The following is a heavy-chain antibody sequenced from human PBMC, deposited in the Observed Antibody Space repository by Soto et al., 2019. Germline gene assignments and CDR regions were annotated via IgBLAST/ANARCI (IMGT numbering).Heavy chain of an antibody. V-gene: IGHV3-23*01. J-gene: IGHJ4*01. Sequence: EVQLLESGGGLIQPGGSLRLSCATFGFSFSNYAMSWVRQAPGKGLEWVSGFGVDYVTYYADSVRGRFTISRDNSKNTLYLQMNSLRAEDTALYYCAKANGSLDNTGPDKWGHGTLVTVSS. CDR2: FGVDYVT. CDR1: GFSFSNYA. D-gene: IGHD2-2*03. CDR3: AKANGSLDNTGPDK.